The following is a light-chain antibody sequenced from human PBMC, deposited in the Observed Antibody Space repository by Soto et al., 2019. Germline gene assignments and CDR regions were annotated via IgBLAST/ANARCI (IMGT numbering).Light chain of an antibody. CDR1: QSVSSN. CDR3: QQSNTWPLT. CDR2: GAS. J-gene: IGKJ3*01. V-gene: IGKV3-15*01. Sequence: ETVMTQSPATLSVSPGERATLSCRASQSVSSNLAWYQQKPGQAPRLLIYGASTRATGIPARFSGSRSGTEFTLTISSLQSEDFAVYYCQQSNTWPLTFGPGTKVDIK.